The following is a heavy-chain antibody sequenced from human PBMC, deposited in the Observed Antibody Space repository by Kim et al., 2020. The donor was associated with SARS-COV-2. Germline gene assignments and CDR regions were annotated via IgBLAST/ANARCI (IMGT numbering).Heavy chain of an antibody. V-gene: IGHV3-74*01. D-gene: IGHD1-26*01. CDR2: INSDGTTI. CDR3: ARGSGNFGFDY. CDR1: GFTFSDSW. J-gene: IGHJ4*02. Sequence: GSLRLSCAASGFTFSDSWMHWVRQTPEKGLLWVSRINSDGTTIQYADSVRGRFTISRDNAKNTLYLQMNSLRAEDLAMYYCARGSGNFGFDYWGQGVLVTVSS.